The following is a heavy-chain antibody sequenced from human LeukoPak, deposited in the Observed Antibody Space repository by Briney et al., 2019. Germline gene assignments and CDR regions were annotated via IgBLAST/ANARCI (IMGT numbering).Heavy chain of an antibody. CDR1: GFTFSSYG. V-gene: IGHV3-30*02. Sequence: GGSLRLSCAASGFTFSSYGMHWVRQAPGKGLEWVAFIRYDGSNKYYADSVKGRFTISRDNSKNTLYLQMNSLRAEDTAVYYCAKSRVGAKDIVVVPAARGYYYYYMDVWGKGTTVVVSS. CDR3: AKSRVGAKDIVVVPAARGYYYYYMDV. J-gene: IGHJ6*03. CDR2: IRYDGSNK. D-gene: IGHD2-2*01.